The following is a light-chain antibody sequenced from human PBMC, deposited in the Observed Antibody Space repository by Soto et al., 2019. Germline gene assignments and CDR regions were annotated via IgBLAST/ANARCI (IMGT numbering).Light chain of an antibody. CDR1: QGISSY. V-gene: IGKV1-8*01. J-gene: IGKJ1*01. CDR2: AAF. CDR3: LQYYSYHGT. Sequence: AIRMTQSPSSFSASTGDRVTITCRASQGISSYLAWYQQKPGKAPKLLIYAAFTLQSGVPSRFSGSGSGTDSTLCISCLLSEDFATYYCLQYYSYHGTFCQGTKVEIK.